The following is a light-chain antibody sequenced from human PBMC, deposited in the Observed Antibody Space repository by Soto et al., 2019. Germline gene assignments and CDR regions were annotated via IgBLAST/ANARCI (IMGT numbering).Light chain of an antibody. V-gene: IGKV3-20*01. Sequence: IVVTKSACALSLSPGERATLSCRASQSVSSSYLAWYQQKPGQAPRLLIYGASSRATGIPDRFSGSGSGTDFTLTISRLEPEDFAVYYCQQYGSSPTWTFGQGTKVDIK. CDR1: QSVSSSY. CDR2: GAS. J-gene: IGKJ1*01. CDR3: QQYGSSPTWT.